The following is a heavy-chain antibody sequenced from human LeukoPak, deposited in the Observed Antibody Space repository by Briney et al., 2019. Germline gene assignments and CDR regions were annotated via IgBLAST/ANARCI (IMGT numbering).Heavy chain of an antibody. CDR2: IFIVGST. CDR1: AFTVSSNY. CDR3: TRGIWLSGAFEI. Sequence: VGSLRLSCVALAFTVSSNYMCSVRQDPGKRLEWVSVIFIVGSTYYADYVKGRFTISTDNSNTTLYLQMKSMRAEATAVYYCTRGIWLSGAFEIWGQGTMVTLSS. D-gene: IGHD3-10*01. V-gene: IGHV3-66*01. J-gene: IGHJ3*02.